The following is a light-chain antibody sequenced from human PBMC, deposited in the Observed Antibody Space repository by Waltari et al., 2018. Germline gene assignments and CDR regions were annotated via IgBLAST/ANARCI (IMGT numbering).Light chain of an antibody. Sequence: DIVMTQSPLSLPVTPGEPASISCRPSQSHLHSNGYTSLRWSLKKAGKSPKHLIYLVSNRASGVPDRFSGSGSGTDFTLKISRVEADDVVFYYCMQTLQSRTLGQGTKVEI. CDR3: MQTLQSRT. CDR2: LVS. J-gene: IGKJ1*01. V-gene: IGKV2-28*01. CDR1: QSHLHSNGYTS.